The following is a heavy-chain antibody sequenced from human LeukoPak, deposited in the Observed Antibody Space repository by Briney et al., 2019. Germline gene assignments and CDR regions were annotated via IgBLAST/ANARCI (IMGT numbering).Heavy chain of an antibody. CDR1: GFTFGDYA. CDR2: IRSKAYGGTT. V-gene: IGHV3-49*04. D-gene: IGHD4-23*01. J-gene: IGHJ4*02. Sequence: GRSLRLSCTASGFTFGDYAMSWVRQAPGKGLEWVGFIRSKAYGGTTEYAASVKGRFTISRDDSKSIAYLQMNSLKTEDTAVYYCTNGFAGGNHYWGQGTLVTVSS. CDR3: TNGFAGGNHY.